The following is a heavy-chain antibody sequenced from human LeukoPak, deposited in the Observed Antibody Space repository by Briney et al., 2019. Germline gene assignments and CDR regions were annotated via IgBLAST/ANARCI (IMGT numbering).Heavy chain of an antibody. J-gene: IGHJ4*02. CDR2: MSGSGGST. D-gene: IGHD6-13*01. V-gene: IGHV3-23*01. CDR3: AKERGIAVPLDY. CDR1: GFTFSSFG. Sequence: PGGSLRLSCAASGFTFSSFGMSWVRQAPGKGLEWVSAMSGSGGSTYYADSVKGRFTISRDNSKNTLYLQMNSLRAEDTAVYYCAKERGIAVPLDYWGQGTLVTVSS.